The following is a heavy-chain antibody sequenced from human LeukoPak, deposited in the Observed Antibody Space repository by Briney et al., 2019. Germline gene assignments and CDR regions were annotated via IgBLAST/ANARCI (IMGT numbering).Heavy chain of an antibody. CDR2: MNPNSGNT. D-gene: IGHD6-13*01. CDR1: GYTFTSYD. J-gene: IGHJ4*02. Sequence: ASVKVSCKASGYTFTSYDINWVRQATGQGLEWMGWMNPNSGNTGYAQKFQGRVTITRNTSISTAYMELSSLRSEDTAVYYCARSDWAAAGTDYWGQGTLVTVPS. V-gene: IGHV1-8*03. CDR3: ARSDWAAAGTDY.